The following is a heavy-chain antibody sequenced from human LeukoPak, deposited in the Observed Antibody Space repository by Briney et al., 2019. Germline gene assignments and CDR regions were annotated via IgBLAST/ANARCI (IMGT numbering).Heavy chain of an antibody. D-gene: IGHD6-13*01. Sequence: PSETLSLTCSVSGGSISNCYWSWIRQPAGKGLEWIGRIYTSESTNYNPSLKSRVTISTDKSKNQFSLKLSSVTAADTAVYYCARETVAASGIDAFDIWGQGAMVTVSS. CDR3: ARETVAASGIDAFDI. CDR1: GGSISNCY. J-gene: IGHJ3*02. V-gene: IGHV4-4*07. CDR2: IYTSEST.